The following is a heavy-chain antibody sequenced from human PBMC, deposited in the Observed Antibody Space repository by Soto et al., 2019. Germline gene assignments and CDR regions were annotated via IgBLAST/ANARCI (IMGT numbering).Heavy chain of an antibody. J-gene: IGHJ4*02. V-gene: IGHV1-69*02. Sequence: QVQLVQSGAEVKKPGSSVKVSCKASGGTFSSYTISWVRQAPGQGLEWMGRIIPILGIANYAQKFQGRVTXIADKSTSTAYMELSSLRSEDTAVYYCARGWELLDYWGQGALVTVSS. CDR3: ARGWELLDY. CDR1: GGTFSSYT. D-gene: IGHD1-26*01. CDR2: IIPILGIA.